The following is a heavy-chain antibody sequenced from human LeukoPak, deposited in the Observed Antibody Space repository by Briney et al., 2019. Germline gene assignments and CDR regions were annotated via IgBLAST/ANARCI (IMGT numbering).Heavy chain of an antibody. V-gene: IGHV1-8*01. Sequence: GASVKVSCKASGYTFTSYDINWVRQATGQGLEWMGFMNPNSGNTVYAQEFQGRVTMTRNTSITTAYMELNSLRSDDTAVYYCARGHDYGGSDYWGQGTLVTVSS. CDR2: MNPNSGNT. CDR3: ARGHDYGGSDY. D-gene: IGHD4/OR15-4a*01. J-gene: IGHJ4*02. CDR1: GYTFTSYD.